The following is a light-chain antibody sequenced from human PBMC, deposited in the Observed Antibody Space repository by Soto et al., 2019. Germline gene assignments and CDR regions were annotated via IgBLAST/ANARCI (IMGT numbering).Light chain of an antibody. J-gene: IGKJ5*01. CDR2: GAS. CDR1: QTVSRSA. V-gene: IGKV3D-7*01. Sequence: PGERATLSCRASQTVSRSALAWYQQKPGQAPRLLIYGASNRATGIPDRFSGSGSGTDFTLTISSLQSEDFATYYCQQLNSYPITFGQGTRLEIK. CDR3: QQLNSYPIT.